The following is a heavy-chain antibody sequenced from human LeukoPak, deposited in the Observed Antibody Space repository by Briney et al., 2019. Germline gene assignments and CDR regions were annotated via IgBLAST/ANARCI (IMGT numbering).Heavy chain of an antibody. J-gene: IGHJ4*02. CDR3: ARRGRALYCSGGSCYDY. Sequence: PSETLSLTCTVSGGSISGSYWSWTRQPPGKGLEWIGFIYSSGSANYNPSLKSRVTISVDTSRNQFSLKLSSVTAADTAVYYCARRGRALYCSGGSCYDYWGQGTLVTVSS. D-gene: IGHD2-15*01. CDR2: IYSSGSA. CDR1: GGSISGSY. V-gene: IGHV4-59*01.